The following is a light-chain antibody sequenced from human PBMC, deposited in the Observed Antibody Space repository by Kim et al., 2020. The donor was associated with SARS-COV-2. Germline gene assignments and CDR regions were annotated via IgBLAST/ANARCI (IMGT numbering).Light chain of an antibody. CDR1: QSISSW. CDR2: KAS. CDR3: QQYNSYPYT. V-gene: IGKV1-5*03. J-gene: IGKJ2*01. Sequence: ASGGDRVTITCRASQSISSWLAWYQQKPGKAPKLLIYKASSLESGVPSRFSGSGSGTEFTLTISSLQPDDFATYYCQQYNSYPYTFRQGTKLEI.